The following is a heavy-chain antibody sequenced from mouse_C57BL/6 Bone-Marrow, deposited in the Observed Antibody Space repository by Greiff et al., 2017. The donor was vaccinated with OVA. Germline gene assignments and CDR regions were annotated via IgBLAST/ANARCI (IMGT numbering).Heavy chain of an antibody. CDR1: GYTFTDYY. V-gene: IGHV1-26*01. J-gene: IGHJ2*01. Sequence: VQLQQSGPELVKPGASVKISCKASGYTFTDYYTNWVQQSPGNSLEWIVDLNPNNGGTSYNQKFKGKATLTVDKSSSTAYMELRSLTSEDSAVYYCARGPPYYWGQGTTLTVSS. CDR3: ARGPPYY. CDR2: LNPNNGGT.